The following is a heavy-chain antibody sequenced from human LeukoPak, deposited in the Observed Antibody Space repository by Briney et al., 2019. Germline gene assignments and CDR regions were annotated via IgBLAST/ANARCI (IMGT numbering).Heavy chain of an antibody. V-gene: IGHV3-30*02. CDR1: GFTFTYYA. CDR3: AKARTRGYSYRSFDY. CDR2: IRYDGTNK. Sequence: GGSLRLSCAASGFTFTYYAIHWVRQAPGKGLEWGAFIRYDGTNKNYADSVKGRFTISRDNSKNTLYLQMNSLRVEDTAVYYCAKARTRGYSYRSFDYWGQGTLVTVSS. D-gene: IGHD5-18*01. J-gene: IGHJ4*02.